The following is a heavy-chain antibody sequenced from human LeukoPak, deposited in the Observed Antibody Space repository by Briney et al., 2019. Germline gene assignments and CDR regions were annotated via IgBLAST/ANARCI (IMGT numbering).Heavy chain of an antibody. J-gene: IGHJ4*02. V-gene: IGHV3-23*01. CDR2: ISGSGGSA. Sequence: PGGSLRLSCAASGFTFSSYSMNWVRQAPGKGLEWVSSISGSGGSAYFADSVKGRFTISRDNSNNTLYLQMNNLRVEDTAVYYCARRPDYWGQGTLVAVSS. D-gene: IGHD6-6*01. CDR3: ARRPDY. CDR1: GFTFSSYS.